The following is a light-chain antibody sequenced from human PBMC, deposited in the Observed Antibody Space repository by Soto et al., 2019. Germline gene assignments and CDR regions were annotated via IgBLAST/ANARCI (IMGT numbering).Light chain of an antibody. J-gene: IGLJ1*01. CDR1: SSDVGGYNY. V-gene: IGLV2-14*01. CDR2: YVS. CDR3: SSYPRSSAVVI. Sequence: SALTHPASVSGSPGQAISISCTGTSSDVGGYNYVSWYQQHPGKAPKLMTYYVSNRPSGVLNRFSGSKAGNTASLTISGLQPEDGAAYYCSSYPRSSAVVIIGAGTKDTVL.